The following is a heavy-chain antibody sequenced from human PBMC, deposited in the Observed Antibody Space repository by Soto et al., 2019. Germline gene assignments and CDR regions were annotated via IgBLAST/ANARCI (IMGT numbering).Heavy chain of an antibody. CDR1: GGSISSSSYY. D-gene: IGHD2-15*01. J-gene: IGHJ5*02. CDR3: ARHVQGHCSGGSCNRFDP. Sequence: QLQLQESGPGLVKPSETLSLTCTVSGGSISSSSYYWGWIRQPPGKGLEWIGSIYYSGSTYYNPSLKSRVTISVDTSKNQFSLKLSSVTAADTAVYYCARHVQGHCSGGSCNRFDPCRQGTLVTVSS. V-gene: IGHV4-39*01. CDR2: IYYSGST.